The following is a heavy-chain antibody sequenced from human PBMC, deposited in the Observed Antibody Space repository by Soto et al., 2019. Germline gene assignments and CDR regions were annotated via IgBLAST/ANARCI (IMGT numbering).Heavy chain of an antibody. CDR2: SIPIFGTA. Sequence: SVKVSCKASGGTFSSYAISWVRQAPGQGLEWMGGSIPIFGTANYAQKFQGRVTITADESTSTAYMELSSLRSEDTAVYYCARDRGRATYYYYGMDVWGQGTTVTVSS. D-gene: IGHD1-26*01. CDR1: GGTFSSYA. V-gene: IGHV1-69*13. J-gene: IGHJ6*02. CDR3: ARDRGRATYYYYGMDV.